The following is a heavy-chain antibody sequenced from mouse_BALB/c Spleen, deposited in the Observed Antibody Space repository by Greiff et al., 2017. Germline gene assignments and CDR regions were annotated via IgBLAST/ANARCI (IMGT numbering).Heavy chain of an antibody. CDR1: GFNIKDYY. CDR2: IDPENGDT. J-gene: IGHJ4*01. CDR3: NANPPYAMDY. V-gene: IGHV14-4*02. Sequence: VQLQQSGAELVRSGASVKLSCTASGFNIKDYYMHWVKQRPEQGLEWIGWIDPENGDTEYAPKFQGKATMTADTSSNTAYLQLSSLTSEDTAVYDCNANPPYAMDYWGQGTSVTVSS.